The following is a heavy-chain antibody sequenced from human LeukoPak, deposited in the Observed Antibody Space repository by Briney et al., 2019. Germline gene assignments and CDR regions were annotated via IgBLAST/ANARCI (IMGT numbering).Heavy chain of an antibody. D-gene: IGHD6-13*01. Sequence: PGGSLRLSCAASGFTFSSYWMSWVRQAPGKGLEWVAHIKQDGSEKYYVDSVKGRFTISRDNAKNSLYLQMNSLRAEDTAVYYCASTLRQQLDYYYGLDVCGQGTTVTVSS. CDR3: ASTLRQQLDYYYGLDV. CDR1: GFTFSSYW. J-gene: IGHJ6*02. V-gene: IGHV3-7*01. CDR2: IKQDGSEK.